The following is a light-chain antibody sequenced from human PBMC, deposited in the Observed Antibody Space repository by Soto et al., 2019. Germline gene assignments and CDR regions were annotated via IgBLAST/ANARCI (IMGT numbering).Light chain of an antibody. Sequence: DIVMTQSPATLSLSPGEGATLSCWASQTISINLACYQQKPGQTPRLLIYGASTRATGFPTRFSASGSGTEFTLTINRLQSEDSVVYFCQQYSHWPFTFGEGTKVDMK. CDR1: QTISIN. CDR2: GAS. CDR3: QQYSHWPFT. J-gene: IGKJ4*01. V-gene: IGKV3-15*01.